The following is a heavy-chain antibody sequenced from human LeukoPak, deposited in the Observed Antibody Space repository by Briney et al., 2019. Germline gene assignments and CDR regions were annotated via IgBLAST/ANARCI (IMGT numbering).Heavy chain of an antibody. CDR3: ARKGIAAAGTMLDY. CDR2: IYSGGST. V-gene: IGHV3-53*01. J-gene: IGHJ4*02. D-gene: IGHD6-13*01. CDR1: GFTVSSNY. Sequence: GGSLRLSCAASGFTVSSNYVSWVRQAPGKGLEWVSVIYSGGSTYYADSVKGRFTISRDNSKNTLYLQMNSLRAEDTAVYYCARKGIAAAGTMLDYWGQGTLVTVSS.